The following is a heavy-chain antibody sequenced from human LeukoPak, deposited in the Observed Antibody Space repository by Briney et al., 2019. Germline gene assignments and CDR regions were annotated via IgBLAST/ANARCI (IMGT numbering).Heavy chain of an antibody. CDR1: GFTFSSYA. CDR3: AKDPYYCSSTSCYPEYFQH. D-gene: IGHD2-2*01. V-gene: IGHV3-23*01. CDR2: ISGSGGST. J-gene: IGHJ1*01. Sequence: GGSLRLSCAASGFTFSSYAMSWVRQAPGKGLEWVSAISGSGGSTYYADSVKGRFTISRDNSKNTLYLQMNSLRAEDTAVYYCAKDPYYCSSTSCYPEYFQHWREGTLVTVSS.